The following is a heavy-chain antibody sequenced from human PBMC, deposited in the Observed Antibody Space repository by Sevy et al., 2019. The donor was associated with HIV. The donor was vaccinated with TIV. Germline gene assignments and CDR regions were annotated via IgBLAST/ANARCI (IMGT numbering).Heavy chain of an antibody. CDR3: ARDGKQPWPEDFDY. Sequence: GGYLRLSCAASGFTFSSYWMSWVRQAPGKGLEWVANIKQDGSEKYYVDSVKGRFTSSKDNAKNSLYLQMNSLRAEDTAVYYCARDGKQPWPEDFDYWGQGTLVTVSS. CDR1: GFTFSSYW. V-gene: IGHV3-7*01. J-gene: IGHJ4*02. CDR2: IKQDGSEK. D-gene: IGHD6-13*01.